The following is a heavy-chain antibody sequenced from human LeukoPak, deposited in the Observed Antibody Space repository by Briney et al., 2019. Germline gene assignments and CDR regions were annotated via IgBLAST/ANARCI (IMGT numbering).Heavy chain of an antibody. Sequence: GGSLRLSCAAPGFNLRTHAMHWVRQAPGKGLERVAVSSFDGSQTSYADFVKGRFTIYRDNSKNTLYLQMNSLRPEDTAVYYCAGTPGVGGWTRFYFYGLNVWGRGTTVAVSS. J-gene: IGHJ6*02. CDR2: SSFDGSQT. CDR1: GFNLRTHA. D-gene: IGHD3-3*01. CDR3: AGTPGVGGWTRFYFYGLNV. V-gene: IGHV3-30*04.